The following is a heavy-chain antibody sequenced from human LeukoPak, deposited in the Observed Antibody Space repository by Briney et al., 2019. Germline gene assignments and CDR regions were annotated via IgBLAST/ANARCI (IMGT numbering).Heavy chain of an antibody. V-gene: IGHV1-2*02. D-gene: IGHD2/OR15-2a*01. Sequence: ASVKVSYKASGYTFTDYYIHWVRQAPGQGLEWVGWIDPCSGGTNSALNFQGRVTMTRDSSVNTAFMALTRLRSDDTAVYYCVRGGKYVYDATAYYFFDFWGQGTPVTVSS. CDR1: GYTFTDYY. CDR3: VRGGKYVYDATAYYFFDF. CDR2: IDPCSGGT. J-gene: IGHJ4*02.